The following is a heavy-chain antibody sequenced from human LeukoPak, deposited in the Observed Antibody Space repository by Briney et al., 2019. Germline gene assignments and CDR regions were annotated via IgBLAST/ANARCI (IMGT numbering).Heavy chain of an antibody. CDR1: GYTFTGYY. D-gene: IGHD3-22*01. J-gene: IGHJ5*02. V-gene: IGHV1-2*02. CDR3: AREQYYYDSSGYPESNWFDP. CDR2: INPNSGGT. Sequence: GASVKVSCKASGYTFTGYYMHWVRQPPGQGLEWMGWINPNSGGTNYAQKFQGRVTMTRDTSISTAYMELSRLRSDDTAVYYCAREQYYYDSSGYPESNWFDPWGQGTLVTVSS.